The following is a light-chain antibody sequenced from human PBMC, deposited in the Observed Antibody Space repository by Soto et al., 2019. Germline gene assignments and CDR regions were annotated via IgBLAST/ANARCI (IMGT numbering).Light chain of an antibody. CDR3: QQYATSPIT. V-gene: IGKV3-20*01. J-gene: IGKJ5*01. CDR2: GAS. Sequence: VLPQYQGTLSLSPGERATLSCRASQSVGRNYLAWFQQKSGQAPRLVIYGASSRAAGIPDRLSGSGSGTDFTLTISRLEPEDFAVYYCQQYATSPITFAQGTRLAIK. CDR1: QSVGRNY.